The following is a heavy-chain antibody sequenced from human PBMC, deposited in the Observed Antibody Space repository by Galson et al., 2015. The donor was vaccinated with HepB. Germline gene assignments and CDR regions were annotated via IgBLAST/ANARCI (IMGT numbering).Heavy chain of an antibody. D-gene: IGHD6-13*01. Sequence: SVKVSCKASGGTFSSYAISWVRQAPGQGLEWMGGIIPIFGTANYAQKFQGRVTITADESTSTAYMELSSLRSEDTAVYYCADSHSKGIAAAGGYIWFDPWGQGTLVTVSS. CDR1: GGTFSSYA. V-gene: IGHV1-69*13. CDR3: ADSHSKGIAAAGGYIWFDP. J-gene: IGHJ5*02. CDR2: IIPIFGTA.